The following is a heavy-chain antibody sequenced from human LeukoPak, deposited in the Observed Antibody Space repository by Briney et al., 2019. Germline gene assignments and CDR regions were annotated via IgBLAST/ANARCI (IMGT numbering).Heavy chain of an antibody. CDR3: ARDTYYYDSTTFDY. J-gene: IGHJ4*02. V-gene: IGHV3-23*01. CDR1: GFTFSSYA. CDR2: ISGSGGST. Sequence: GGSLRLSCTASGFTFSSYAMSWVRQAPGKGLEWVSAISGSGGSTYYADSVKGRFTISRDNSKNTLYLQMNSLRAEDTAVYYCARDTYYYDSTTFDYWGQGTLVTVSS. D-gene: IGHD3-22*01.